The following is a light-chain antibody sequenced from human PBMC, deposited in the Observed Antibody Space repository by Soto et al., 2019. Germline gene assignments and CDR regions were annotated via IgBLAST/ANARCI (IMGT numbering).Light chain of an antibody. CDR3: LLSYSGARVV. CDR1: TGAVTSGHY. V-gene: IGLV7-46*01. CDR2: DTN. Sequence: QTVVTQEPSLTVSSGGTVTLTCGSSTGAVTSGHYPYWIQQKPGQAPTTLIYDTNNKHSWTPARFSGSLLGGKAALTLSGAQPEDEAEYYCLLSYSGARVVFGGGTKLTVL. J-gene: IGLJ2*01.